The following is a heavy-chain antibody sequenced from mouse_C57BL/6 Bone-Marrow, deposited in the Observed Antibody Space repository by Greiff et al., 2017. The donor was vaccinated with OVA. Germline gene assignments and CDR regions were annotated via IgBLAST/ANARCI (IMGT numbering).Heavy chain of an antibody. J-gene: IGHJ2*01. CDR1: GYTFTSYW. CDR3: GANWYYFDY. CDR2: IHPNSGST. Sequence: QVQLKQPGAELVKPGASVELSCKASGYTFTSYWMHWVKQRPGQGLEWIGMIHPNSGSTNYNEKFKSKATLTVDKSSSTAYMQLSSLTSEDSAVYYCGANWYYFDYWGQGTTLTVSS. V-gene: IGHV1-64*01. D-gene: IGHD4-1*01.